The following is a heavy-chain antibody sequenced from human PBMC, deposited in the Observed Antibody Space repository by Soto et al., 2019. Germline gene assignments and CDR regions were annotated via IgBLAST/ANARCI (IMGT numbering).Heavy chain of an antibody. CDR2: IIPIFGTA. D-gene: IGHD4-17*01. Sequence: SVKVSCKASGGTFSSYAISWVRQAPGQGLEWMGGIIPIFGTANYAQKFQGRVTITADESTSTAYMELSSLRSEDTAVYYCARVNDYGDSNWFDPCGQRTLVTVSS. CDR1: GGTFSSYA. CDR3: ARVNDYGDSNWFDP. V-gene: IGHV1-69*13. J-gene: IGHJ5*02.